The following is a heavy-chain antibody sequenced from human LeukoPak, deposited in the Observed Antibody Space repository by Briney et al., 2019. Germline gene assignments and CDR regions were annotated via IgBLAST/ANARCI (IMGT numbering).Heavy chain of an antibody. J-gene: IGHJ4*02. CDR2: ITPNSGGT. D-gene: IGHD6-13*01. CDR3: TRPAATRHFDS. Sequence: ASVTVSCKAAGYTFTDYFMDWVRQAPGQGLEWMGWITPNSGGTHYAQKFQGRVTMTRDTSISTAYMELNRLTSDDTAVYYCTRPAATRHFDSWGQGTRVTVSS. CDR1: GYTFTDYF. V-gene: IGHV1-2*02.